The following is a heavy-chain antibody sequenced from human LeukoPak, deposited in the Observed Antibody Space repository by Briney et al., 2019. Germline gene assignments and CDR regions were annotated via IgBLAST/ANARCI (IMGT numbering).Heavy chain of an antibody. D-gene: IGHD6-13*01. CDR1: GYTFTGYH. Sequence: PLASVKDSCKSYGYTFTGYHIHWVRQAPGQGLEWMAWINPNSGGTSYAQKFQGRVTTTRDTSISTVYMELSSLRSDDTAMYYCARVESTGGSSWYREFDYWGQGTLVTVSS. J-gene: IGHJ4*02. CDR2: INPNSGGT. CDR3: ARVESTGGSSWYREFDY. V-gene: IGHV1-2*02.